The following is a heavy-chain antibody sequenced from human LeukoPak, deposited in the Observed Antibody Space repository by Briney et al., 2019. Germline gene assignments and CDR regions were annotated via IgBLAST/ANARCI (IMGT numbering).Heavy chain of an antibody. CDR3: ARGQYHLLYWYFDL. J-gene: IGHJ2*01. D-gene: IGHD2-2*01. Sequence: SETLSLTCTVSGGSISSCYWSWIRQPAGKGLEWIGRIYSSGSTNYDPSLKSRVTMSVDTSKNQFSLKLSSVTAADTAVYYCARGQYHLLYWYFDLWGRGTLVTVSS. CDR1: GGSISSCY. V-gene: IGHV4-4*07. CDR2: IYSSGST.